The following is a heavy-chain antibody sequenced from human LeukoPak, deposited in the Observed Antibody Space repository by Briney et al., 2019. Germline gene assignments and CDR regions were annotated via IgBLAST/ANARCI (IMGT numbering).Heavy chain of an antibody. J-gene: IGHJ5*02. CDR2: INPSGGST. V-gene: IGHV1-46*01. D-gene: IGHD4-23*01. CDR3: ARDNSVEDTAWWFDP. Sequence: ASVTVSCTASGYTFTIYGISWVRQAHGQGLEWMGIINPSGGSTSYAQKFQGRVTMTRDMSTSTDYMELSSLRSEDTAVYYCARDNSVEDTAWWFDPWGQGTLVTVSS. CDR1: GYTFTIYG.